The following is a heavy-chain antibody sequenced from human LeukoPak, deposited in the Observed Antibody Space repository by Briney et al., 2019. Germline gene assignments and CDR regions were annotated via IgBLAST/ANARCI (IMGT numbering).Heavy chain of an antibody. CDR3: ARDLGSGPNWFDP. CDR2: INTYNGNT. V-gene: IGHV1-18*01. CDR1: GYTFTTYG. Sequence: GVSVKVSCKASGYTFTTYGISWVRQAPGQGLEWMGWINTYNGNTNYAQKLQGRVTMTTDTSTSTAYMELRSLRSDDTAVYYCARDLGSGPNWFDPWGQGTLVTVSS. D-gene: IGHD6-19*01. J-gene: IGHJ5*02.